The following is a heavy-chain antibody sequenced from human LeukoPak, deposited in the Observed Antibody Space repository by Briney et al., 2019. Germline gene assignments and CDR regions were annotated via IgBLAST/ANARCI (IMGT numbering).Heavy chain of an antibody. CDR3: ARAYDFWSGPYYYYMDV. Sequence: ASVKVSCKASGSTFSSYDINWVRQATGQGLEWMGWMNPNSGDTGYTQRFQGRVTMTRDTSISTAYMELSSLRSEDTAVYYCARAYDFWSGPYYYYMDVWGKGTTVTVSS. D-gene: IGHD3-3*01. V-gene: IGHV1-8*02. CDR2: MNPNSGDT. J-gene: IGHJ6*03. CDR1: GSTFSSYD.